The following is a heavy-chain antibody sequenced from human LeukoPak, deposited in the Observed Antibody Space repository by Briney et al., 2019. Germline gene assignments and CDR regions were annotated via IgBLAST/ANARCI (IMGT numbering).Heavy chain of an antibody. D-gene: IGHD2-15*01. V-gene: IGHV1-69*04. J-gene: IGHJ4*02. Sequence: SVKVSCKASGGTFSSYDFSWVRQAPGQGLEWMGRIIPILGIANYAQKFQGRATITADKSTSTAYMELSSLRSEDTAVYYCARESRTLLGVSILDYWGQGILVTVSS. CDR3: ARESRTLLGVSILDY. CDR1: GGTFSSYD. CDR2: IIPILGIA.